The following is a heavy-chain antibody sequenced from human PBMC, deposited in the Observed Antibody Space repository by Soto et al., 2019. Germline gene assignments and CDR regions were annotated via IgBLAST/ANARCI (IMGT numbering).Heavy chain of an antibody. Sequence: GGSLRLSCAASGFTFSNAWMSWVRQAPGKGLEWVGRIKSKTDGGTTDYAAPVKGRFTISRDDSKNTLYLQMNSLKTEDTAVYYCTVSYGSGSYYPLYGMDVWGQGTTVTVSS. CDR3: TVSYGSGSYYPLYGMDV. V-gene: IGHV3-15*01. D-gene: IGHD3-10*01. CDR2: IKSKTDGGTT. CDR1: GFTFSNAW. J-gene: IGHJ6*02.